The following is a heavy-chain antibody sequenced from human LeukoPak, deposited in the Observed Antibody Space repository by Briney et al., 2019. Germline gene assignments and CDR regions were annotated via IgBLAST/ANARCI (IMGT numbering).Heavy chain of an antibody. D-gene: IGHD3-10*01. CDR2: ISYDGSNK. J-gene: IGHJ5*02. CDR3: TRKNPLYYGEAWTNWFDP. Sequence: GRSLRLSCAVSGFTFSSYSMHWVRQAPGKGLEWVASISYDGSNKDYADSVKGRFTISRDTSKDTLYLQMNSLRAEDTAMYYCTRKNPLYYGEAWTNWFDPWGQGTLVTVSS. V-gene: IGHV3-30-3*01. CDR1: GFTFSSYS.